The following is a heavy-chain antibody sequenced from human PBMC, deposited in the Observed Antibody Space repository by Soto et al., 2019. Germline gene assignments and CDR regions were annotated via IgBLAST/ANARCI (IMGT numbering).Heavy chain of an antibody. D-gene: IGHD6-19*01. CDR1: GYTFTSYA. V-gene: IGHV1-8*02. J-gene: IGHJ4*02. CDR3: ARGSSGWTRYAFFDY. CDR2: MNANSGNT. Sequence: ASVKVSCKASGYTFTSYAMHWVRQAPGQRLEWMGWMNANSGNTSYAQKFQGRVTMTRNTSISTAYMELSSLRSEDTAVYYCARGSSGWTRYAFFDYWGQGTLVTVS.